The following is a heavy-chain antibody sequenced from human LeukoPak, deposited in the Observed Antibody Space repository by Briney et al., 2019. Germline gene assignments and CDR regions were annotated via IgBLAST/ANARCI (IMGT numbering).Heavy chain of an antibody. V-gene: IGHV3-7*01. CDR3: ARDRYRSDRQFFDY. D-gene: IGHD6-19*01. Sequence: PGGSLRLSCAASGFSFNTYWMSWVRQAPGEGLEWVANIKQDGSEEDYVDSVKGRFTISRDNAKNSLYLQVNSLRAEDTAVYYCARDRYRSDRQFFDYWGQGTLVTVSS. J-gene: IGHJ4*02. CDR2: IKQDGSEE. CDR1: GFSFNTYW.